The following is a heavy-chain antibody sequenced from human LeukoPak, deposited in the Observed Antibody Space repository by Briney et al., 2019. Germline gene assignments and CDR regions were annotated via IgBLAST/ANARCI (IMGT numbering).Heavy chain of an antibody. CDR3: ACSVTTQFQGDY. CDR1: GYTFTGYY. J-gene: IGHJ4*02. Sequence: ASVKVSCKASGYTFTGYYMHWVRQAPGQGLEWMGWINAGNGNTKYSQKFQGRVTITRGTSASTAYMELSRLRSEDTAVYYCACSVTTQFQGDYWGQGTLVTVSS. V-gene: IGHV1-3*01. D-gene: IGHD4-17*01. CDR2: INAGNGNT.